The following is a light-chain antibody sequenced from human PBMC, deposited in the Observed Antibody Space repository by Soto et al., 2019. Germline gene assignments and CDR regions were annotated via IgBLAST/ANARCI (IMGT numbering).Light chain of an antibody. CDR2: DAY. CDR1: QSFRGL. CDR3: QQRHMWPIT. J-gene: IGKJ5*01. Sequence: VLTQSPVTLSLSPGERATLSCRASQSFRGLLAWYQQKPGQAPRLLIYDAYNRATGIPPRFSGSGSGKDFTLTISSLEPEDSAVYYCQQRHMWPITFGQGTRLEIK. V-gene: IGKV3-11*01.